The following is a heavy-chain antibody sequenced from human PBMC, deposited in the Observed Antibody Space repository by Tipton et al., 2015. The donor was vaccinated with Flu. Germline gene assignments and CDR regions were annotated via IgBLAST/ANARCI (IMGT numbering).Heavy chain of an antibody. V-gene: IGHV5-51*01. Sequence: QLVQSGAEVKKPGESPKISCKGSGNSFTNYWIVWVRQMPGKGLEWMGMVDPDDSDSRYSPSIEGQVTISADTSINTAYLQWSSLRASDTGMYFWAKSRLDSEGFFPLDPFHIWGQGAMVTVSS. CDR2: VDPDDSDS. D-gene: IGHD3-3*01. CDR1: GNSFTNYW. J-gene: IGHJ3*02. CDR3: AKSRLDSEGFFPLDPFHI.